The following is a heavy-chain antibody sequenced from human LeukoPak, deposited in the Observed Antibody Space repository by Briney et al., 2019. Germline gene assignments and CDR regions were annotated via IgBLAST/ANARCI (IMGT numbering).Heavy chain of an antibody. CDR3: ATSPYSGYDSPLNY. CDR1: GYSFTTYW. V-gene: IGHV5-51*01. D-gene: IGHD5-12*01. CDR2: IYPGDSDT. J-gene: IGHJ4*02. Sequence: GESLKISCQGSGYSFTTYWIGWVRQMPGEGLEWMGIIYPGDSDTRYSPSFQGQVTISADKSISTAYLQWSSLKASDTAMYYCATSPYSGYDSPLNYWGRGTLVTVSS.